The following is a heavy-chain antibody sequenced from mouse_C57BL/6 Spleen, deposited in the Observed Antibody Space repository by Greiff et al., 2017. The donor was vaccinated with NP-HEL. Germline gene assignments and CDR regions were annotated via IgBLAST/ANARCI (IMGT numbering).Heavy chain of an antibody. D-gene: IGHD2-3*01. CDR1: GFTFSDYG. CDR3: AREYDGSRYFDV. Sequence: EVKVEESGGGLVKPGGSLKLSCAASGFTFSDYGMHWVRQAPEKGLEWVAYISSGSSTIYYADTVKGRFTISRDNAKNTLFLQMTSLRSEDTAMYYCAREYDGSRYFDVWGTGTTVTVSS. J-gene: IGHJ1*03. V-gene: IGHV5-17*01. CDR2: ISSGSSTI.